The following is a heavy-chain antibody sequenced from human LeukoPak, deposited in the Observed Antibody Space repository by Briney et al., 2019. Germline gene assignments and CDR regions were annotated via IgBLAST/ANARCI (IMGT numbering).Heavy chain of an antibody. D-gene: IGHD3-22*01. CDR3: AKTIRTYYYDSSGRPFDY. CDR1: GFTFSSYA. V-gene: IGHV3-23*01. CDR2: ISGSGGST. J-gene: IGHJ4*02. Sequence: PGGSLRLSCAASGFTFSSYAMSWVRQAPGKGLEWVSAISGSGGSTYYADYVKGRFTISRDNSKNTLYLQMNSLRAEDTAVYYCAKTIRTYYYDSSGRPFDYWGQGTLVTVSS.